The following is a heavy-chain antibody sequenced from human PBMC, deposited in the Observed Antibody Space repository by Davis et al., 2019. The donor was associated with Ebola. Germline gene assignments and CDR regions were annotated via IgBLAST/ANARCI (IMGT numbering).Heavy chain of an antibody. Sequence: GSLRLSCSVSGASISSYYWSWIRQPPGKGLEWIGYIYYSGSTNSNPSLKSRVTISVDTSKNQFSLKLSSVTAADTAVYYCAREWRFFDIWGQGTMVTVSS. V-gene: IGHV4-59*01. CDR2: IYYSGST. CDR3: AREWRFFDI. CDR1: GASISSYY. D-gene: IGHD3-3*01. J-gene: IGHJ3*02.